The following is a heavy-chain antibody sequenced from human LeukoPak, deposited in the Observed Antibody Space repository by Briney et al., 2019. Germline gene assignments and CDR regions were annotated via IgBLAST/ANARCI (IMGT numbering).Heavy chain of an antibody. CDR1: GGSFSGYY. V-gene: IGHV4-34*01. CDR3: ARERRGVNFYYFFMDV. Sequence: SETLSLTCAVYGGSFSGYYWSWIRQPPGKGLEWIGEINHSGSTNYNPSLKSRVTISVDTSKNQFSLKLSSVTAADTAVYYCARERRGVNFYYFFMDVWGKGTTVTVSS. CDR2: INHSGST. J-gene: IGHJ6*03. D-gene: IGHD3-10*01.